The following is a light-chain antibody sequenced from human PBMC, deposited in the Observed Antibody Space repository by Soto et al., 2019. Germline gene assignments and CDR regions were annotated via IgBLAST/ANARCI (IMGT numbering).Light chain of an antibody. CDR1: SSDVGGYNY. CDR3: SSYTSSSTLA. Sequence: QSVLTQPASVSGSPGQSITISCTGTSSDVGGYNYVSWYQHHPGKAPKLMIYDVTNRPSGVSNRLSGSKSGNTASLTISGLQTEDEADYYCSSYTSSSTLAFGGGSKLTVL. J-gene: IGLJ2*01. V-gene: IGLV2-14*03. CDR2: DVT.